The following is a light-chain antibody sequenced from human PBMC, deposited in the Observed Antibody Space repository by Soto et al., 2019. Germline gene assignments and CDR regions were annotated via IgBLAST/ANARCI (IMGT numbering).Light chain of an antibody. V-gene: IGLV2-8*01. CDR1: ASNIGAYNF. CDR2: EVY. CDR3: TSFAGSDKLI. Sequence: QPVLTQPPSASGSPGQSATISCTGAASNIGAYNFVSWYQQYPGKAPKLMIYEVYKRPSGVPDRFSGSKSGNTASLTVSGLPPEDEADYYCTSFAGSDKLIFGGGTKLTVL. J-gene: IGLJ2*01.